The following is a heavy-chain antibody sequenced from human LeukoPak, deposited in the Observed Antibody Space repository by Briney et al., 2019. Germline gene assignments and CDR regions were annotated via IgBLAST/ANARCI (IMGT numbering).Heavy chain of an antibody. J-gene: IGHJ3*02. CDR3: ARAVVGGSVAFDI. CDR2: IYYSGST. CDR1: GGSISSYY. Sequence: SETLSLTCTVSGGSISSYYWSWIRQPPGKGLEWIGYIYYSGSTNYNPSLKSRVTISVDTSKNLLSLQLNSVTAADTAVYYCARAVVGGSVAFDIWGQGTVVTVSS. V-gene: IGHV4-59*12. D-gene: IGHD2-15*01.